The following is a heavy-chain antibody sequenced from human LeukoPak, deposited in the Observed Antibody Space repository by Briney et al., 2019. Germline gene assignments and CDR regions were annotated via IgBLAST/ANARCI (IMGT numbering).Heavy chain of an antibody. D-gene: IGHD1-26*01. J-gene: IGHJ4*02. CDR3: ASPSATRGY. Sequence: PGGSLRLSCAASGFTFSSYAMHWVRQAPGKGLEWVAVISYDGSNKYYAGSVKGRFTISRDNSKNTLYLQMNSLRAEDTAVYYCASPSATRGYWGQGTLVTVSS. V-gene: IGHV3-30-3*01. CDR2: ISYDGSNK. CDR1: GFTFSSYA.